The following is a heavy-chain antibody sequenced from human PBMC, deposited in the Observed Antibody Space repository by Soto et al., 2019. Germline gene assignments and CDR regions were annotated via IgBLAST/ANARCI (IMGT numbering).Heavy chain of an antibody. CDR1: GYSISSGYY. Sequence: SETLSLTCAVSGYSISSGYYWGWIRQPPGKGLEWIGGIHHSGSTYYNPSLKSRVTMSADTSKNQFSLKLTSVTAADTAFYYWARAPGAYYFDYWGQGTLVTVSS. D-gene: IGHD2-2*01. V-gene: IGHV4-38-2*01. J-gene: IGHJ4*02. CDR3: ARAPGAYYFDY. CDR2: IHHSGST.